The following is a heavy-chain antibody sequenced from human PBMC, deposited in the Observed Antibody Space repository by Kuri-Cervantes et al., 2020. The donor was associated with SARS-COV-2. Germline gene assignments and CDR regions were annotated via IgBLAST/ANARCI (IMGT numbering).Heavy chain of an antibody. J-gene: IGHJ4*02. Sequence: SETLSLTCAVYGGSFSGYYWGWIRQPPGKGLEWIGSIYHSGSTYYDPSLKSRVTISVDTSKNQFSLKLSSVTAADTAVYYCALRREQLGAFDYWGQGTLVTVSS. CDR2: IYHSGST. CDR3: ALRREQLGAFDY. V-gene: IGHV4-38-2*01. CDR1: GGSFSGYY. D-gene: IGHD6-6*01.